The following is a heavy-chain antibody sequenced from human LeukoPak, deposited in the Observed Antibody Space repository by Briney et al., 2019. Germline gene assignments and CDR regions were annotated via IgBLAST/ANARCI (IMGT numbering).Heavy chain of an antibody. CDR3: ARGSDGWNYDAFDI. Sequence: GASVKVSCKASGYTFTSYAMNWVRQAPGQGLEWMGWINTNTGNPTYAQGFTGRFVFSLDTSVSTAYLQISSLKAEDTAVYYCARGSDGWNYDAFDIWGQGTMVTVSS. CDR1: GYTFTSYA. V-gene: IGHV7-4-1*02. CDR2: INTNTGNP. J-gene: IGHJ3*02. D-gene: IGHD5-24*01.